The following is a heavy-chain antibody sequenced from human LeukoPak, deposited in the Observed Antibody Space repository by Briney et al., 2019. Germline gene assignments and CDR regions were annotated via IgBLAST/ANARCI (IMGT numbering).Heavy chain of an antibody. J-gene: IGHJ4*02. CDR1: GGSISSSSYY. CDR3: ASRDCSSTTCYAGSYYFDY. V-gene: IGHV4-39*01. D-gene: IGHD2-2*01. Sequence: SETLSLTCSVSGGSISSSSYYWGWIRQPPGKGLEWIGSIYYSGSAYYNPSLKSRVTVSVDTSKNQFSLKLTSVTAADTAVYYCASRDCSSTTCYAGSYYFDYWGQGTLVTVSS. CDR2: IYYSGSA.